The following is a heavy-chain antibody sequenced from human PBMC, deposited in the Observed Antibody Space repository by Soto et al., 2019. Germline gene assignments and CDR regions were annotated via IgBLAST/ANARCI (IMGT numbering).Heavy chain of an antibody. Sequence: GASVKVSCKASGYTFTSYGFSLVRQAPGQGLEWMGWISAYNGNTNYAQKLQGRVTMTTDTSTSTAYMELRSLRSDDTAVYYCAIMDYYDPGIAAAGPAQYNWFDPWG. D-gene: IGHD6-13*01. CDR3: AIMDYYDPGIAAAGPAQYNWFDP. CDR1: GYTFTSYG. CDR2: ISAYNGNT. V-gene: IGHV1-18*01. J-gene: IGHJ5*02.